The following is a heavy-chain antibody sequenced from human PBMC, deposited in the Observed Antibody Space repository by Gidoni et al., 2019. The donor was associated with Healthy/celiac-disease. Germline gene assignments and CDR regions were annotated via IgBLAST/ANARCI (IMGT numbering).Heavy chain of an antibody. CDR2: IYTSGST. V-gene: IGHV4-61*02. CDR1: GGSISSGSYY. CDR3: ARVRGTMID. Sequence: QVQLQESGPGLVKPSQTLSLTCTVSGGSISSGSYYWSWIRQPAGKGLEWIGRIYTSGSTNYNPSLKSRVTISVDTSKNQFSLKLSSVTAADTAVYYCARVRGTMIDWGQGTLVTVSS. J-gene: IGHJ4*02. D-gene: IGHD3-22*01.